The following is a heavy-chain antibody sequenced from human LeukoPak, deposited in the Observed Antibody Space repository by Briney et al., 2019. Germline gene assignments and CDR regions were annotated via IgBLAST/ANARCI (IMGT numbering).Heavy chain of an antibody. Sequence: SETLSLTCAVYGGSFSDYWWTWIRQSPGKGLEWIGEVNHSGRTNYNPSLKSRVTISVDTSKNQFSLKLSSVTAADTAVYYCARHLGRGYSYGYRPGWFDPWGQGTLVTVSS. CDR3: ARHLGRGYSYGYRPGWFDP. CDR1: GGSFSDYW. CDR2: VNHSGRT. V-gene: IGHV4-34*01. D-gene: IGHD5-18*01. J-gene: IGHJ5*02.